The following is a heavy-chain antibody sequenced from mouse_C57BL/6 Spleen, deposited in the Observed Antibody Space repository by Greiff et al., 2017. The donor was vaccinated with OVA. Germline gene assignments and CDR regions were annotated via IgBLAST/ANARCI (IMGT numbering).Heavy chain of an antibody. D-gene: IGHD3-2*02. V-gene: IGHV14-4*01. J-gene: IGHJ3*01. CDR3: TATAQGRGFAY. CDR1: GFNIKDDY. Sequence: VQLQQSGAELVRPGASVKLSCTASGFNIKDDYMHWVKQRPEQGLEWIGWIDPENGDTEYASKFQGKATITADTSSNTVYLQLSSLTSEDTAVYYCTATAQGRGFAYWGQGTLVTVSA. CDR2: IDPENGDT.